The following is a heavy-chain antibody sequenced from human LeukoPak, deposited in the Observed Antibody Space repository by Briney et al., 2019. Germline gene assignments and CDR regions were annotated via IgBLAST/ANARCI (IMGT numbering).Heavy chain of an antibody. CDR2: IRYDGSNK. CDR3: ARDPYSGSYSPAVYYYYMDV. D-gene: IGHD1-26*01. CDR1: GFTFSSYV. Sequence: GGSLRLSCAASGFTFSSYVMHWVRQAPGKGLEWVAFIRYDGSNKYYADSVKGRFTISRDNAKNSLYLQMDSLRAEDTAVYYCARDPYSGSYSPAVYYYYMDVWGKGTTVTVSS. V-gene: IGHV3-30*02. J-gene: IGHJ6*03.